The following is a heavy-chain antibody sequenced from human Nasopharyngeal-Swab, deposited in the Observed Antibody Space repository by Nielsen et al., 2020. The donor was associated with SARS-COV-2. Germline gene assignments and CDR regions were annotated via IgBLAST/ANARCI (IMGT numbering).Heavy chain of an antibody. CDR1: GFTFDDYG. Sequence: SLKTSCAASGFTFDDYGMHWVRHAPGKGLEWVSGISWDGLTIGYADSVKGRFTISRDNAKNSMYLQMNSLRVEDMAFYYCAKATNARYDFWSGSFDYWSQGTLVTVSS. CDR3: AKATNARYDFWSGSFDY. V-gene: IGHV3-9*03. J-gene: IGHJ4*02. D-gene: IGHD3-3*01. CDR2: ISWDGLTI.